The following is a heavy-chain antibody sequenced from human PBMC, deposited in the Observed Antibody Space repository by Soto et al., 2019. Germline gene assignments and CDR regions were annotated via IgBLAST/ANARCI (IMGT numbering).Heavy chain of an antibody. D-gene: IGHD5-18*01. Sequence: GGSLRLSCAASGFTFSTYGIHWVRQAPGKGLEWVSVIWHDGSYKFYADSVKGRFTISRDNSKNTLYLQMNSLRAEDTAVYYCARDRGYSYGAGYFDYWGQGTLVTVSS. CDR2: IWHDGSYK. CDR3: ARDRGYSYGAGYFDY. V-gene: IGHV3-33*01. CDR1: GFTFSTYG. J-gene: IGHJ4*02.